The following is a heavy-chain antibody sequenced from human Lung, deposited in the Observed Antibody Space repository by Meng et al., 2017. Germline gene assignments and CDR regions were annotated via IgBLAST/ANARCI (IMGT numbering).Heavy chain of an antibody. V-gene: IGHV3-21*01. CDR2: INSGSNYI. CDR1: GFTFSTYS. Sequence: EVQLVESGGGLVKPGGYRRLSGAGSGFTFSTYSMNWVRQAPGKGLEWVSSINSGSNYIYYSHSVKGRFTISRDSAKNSVYLQMNSLRAEDTAVYYCARGVDITVTKYHFDYWGQGILVTVSS. J-gene: IGHJ4*02. D-gene: IGHD4-17*01. CDR3: ARGVDITVTKYHFDY.